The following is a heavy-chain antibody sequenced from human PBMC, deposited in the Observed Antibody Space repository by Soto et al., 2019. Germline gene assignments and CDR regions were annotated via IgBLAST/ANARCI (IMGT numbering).Heavy chain of an antibody. CDR1: GYSFTSYW. CDR2: IYPGDSDT. D-gene: IGHD5-18*01. CDR3: ARQTYSYGDYYYYGMDV. J-gene: IGHJ6*02. Sequence: GESLKISCKGSGYSFTSYWIGWVRQMPGKGLEWMGIIYPGDSDTRYSPSFQGQVTISADKSISTAYLQWSSLKASDTAMYYCARQTYSYGDYYYYGMDVWGQGTTVTVSS. V-gene: IGHV5-51*01.